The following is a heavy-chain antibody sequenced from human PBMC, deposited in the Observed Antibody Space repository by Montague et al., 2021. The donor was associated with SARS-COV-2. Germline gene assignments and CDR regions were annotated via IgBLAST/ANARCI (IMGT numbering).Heavy chain of an antibody. CDR2: XXRXXXK. J-gene: IGHJ4*02. Sequence: PALVKPTQTLTLTCTFSGFSLSTSGVGVGWIRQPPGKALEWLAXXXRXXXKRXSPSLKSRLTITKDTSKNQVVLTMTNMDPVDTATYYSAHSPPLLWFGELFSGPRIYYFDYWGQGTLVTVSS. CDR1: GFSLSTSGVG. D-gene: IGHD3-10*01. V-gene: IGHV2-5*02. CDR3: AHSPPLLWFGELFSGPRIYYFDY.